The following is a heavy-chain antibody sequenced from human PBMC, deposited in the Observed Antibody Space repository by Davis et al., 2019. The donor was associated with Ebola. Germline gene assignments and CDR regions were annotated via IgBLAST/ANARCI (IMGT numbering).Heavy chain of an antibody. J-gene: IGHJ4*02. CDR1: SDSIRSSPYY. Sequence: SETLSLTCTVSSDSIRSSPYYWGWVRQSPGKGLEWIGSVYYSGGTYYNSSLKSRVTISVDTSKTQFSLKLTSVTAADTAMYYCAISFYHDSSGYMDYWGQGTLVTVSS. V-gene: IGHV4-39*01. CDR3: AISFYHDSSGYMDY. CDR2: VYYSGGT. D-gene: IGHD3-22*01.